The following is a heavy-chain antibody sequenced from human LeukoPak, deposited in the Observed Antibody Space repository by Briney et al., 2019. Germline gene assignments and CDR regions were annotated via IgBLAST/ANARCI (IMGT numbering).Heavy chain of an antibody. CDR3: ARGLWFGELLPPLHY. D-gene: IGHD3-10*01. V-gene: IGHV3-21*01. Sequence: GRSLRLSCAASGFTFSSYSMNWARQAPGKGLEWVSSISSSSYIYYADSVKGRFTISRDNAKNSLYLQMNSLRAEDTAVYYCARGLWFGELLPPLHYWGQGTLVTVSS. CDR1: GFTFSSYS. CDR2: ISSSSYI. J-gene: IGHJ4*02.